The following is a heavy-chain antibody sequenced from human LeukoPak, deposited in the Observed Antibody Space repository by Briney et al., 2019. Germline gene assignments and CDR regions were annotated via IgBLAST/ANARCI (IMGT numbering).Heavy chain of an antibody. Sequence: GGSLRLSCAASGFTFSTYEMNWVRQAPGKGLEWVSYISSTSTTLYYADSVKGRFTISRDNAKNSLYLQMNSLRAEDTAVYYCARDLLNYYDSSGSFDYWGQGNLVTVSS. J-gene: IGHJ4*02. D-gene: IGHD3-22*01. CDR2: ISSTSTTL. CDR3: ARDLLNYYDSSGSFDY. V-gene: IGHV3-48*03. CDR1: GFTFSTYE.